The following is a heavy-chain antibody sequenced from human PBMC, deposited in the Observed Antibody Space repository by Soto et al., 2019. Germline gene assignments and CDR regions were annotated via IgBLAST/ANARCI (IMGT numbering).Heavy chain of an antibody. V-gene: IGHV4-39*01. J-gene: IGHJ3*02. CDR1: GGAISSSSHF. Sequence: SETRSLTCSVSGGAISSSSHFWGWTRQPPGKGLEWIGTVYYSGNAYFSPSLKSRVTISVDTSKNQFSLNLSSVTAADTAVYYCARHENIVVVAAATAFDIWGQGTMVT. D-gene: IGHD2-15*01. CDR2: VYYSGNA. CDR3: ARHENIVVVAAATAFDI.